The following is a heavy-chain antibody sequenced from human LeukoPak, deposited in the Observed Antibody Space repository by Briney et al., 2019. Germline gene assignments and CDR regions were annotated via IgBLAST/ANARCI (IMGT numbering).Heavy chain of an antibody. CDR3: AKGLVAASPFRGMDV. V-gene: IGHV1-24*01. D-gene: IGHD5-12*01. CDR2: FDPEDGET. J-gene: IGHJ6*02. Sequence: GASVKVSCKVSGYTLTELSMHWVRQAPGKGLEWMGGFDPEDGETIYAQKFQGRVSMTEDTSTDTAYMELSSLRSEDTAVYSCAKGLVAASPFRGMDVWGQGTTVTVSS. CDR1: GYTLTELS.